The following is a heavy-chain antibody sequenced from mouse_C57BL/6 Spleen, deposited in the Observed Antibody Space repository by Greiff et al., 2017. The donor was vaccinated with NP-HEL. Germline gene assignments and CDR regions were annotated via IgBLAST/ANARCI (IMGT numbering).Heavy chain of an antibody. CDR3: ARTPLITTVKGYAMDY. Sequence: QVQLQQSGAELVKPGASVKLSCKASGYTFTSYWMHWVKQRPGQGLEWIGMIHPNSGSTNYNEKFKSKATLTVDKSSSPAYMQLSSLTSEDSAVYYCARTPLITTVKGYAMDYWGQGTSVTVSS. CDR1: GYTFTSYW. D-gene: IGHD1-1*01. CDR2: IHPNSGST. J-gene: IGHJ4*01. V-gene: IGHV1-64*01.